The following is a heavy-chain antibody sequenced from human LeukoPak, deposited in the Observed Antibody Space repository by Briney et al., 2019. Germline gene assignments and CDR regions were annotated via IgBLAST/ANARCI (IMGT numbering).Heavy chain of an antibody. CDR1: GGSISSYY. Sequence: SETLSLTCTVSGGSISSYYWSWIRQPPGKGLEWIGYIYYSGSTNYNPSLKSRVTISVDTPKNQFSLKLSSVTAAGTAVYYCARAGGGSYYDPGYFDYWGQGTLVTVSS. CDR3: ARAGGGSYYDPGYFDY. CDR2: IYYSGST. D-gene: IGHD1-26*01. J-gene: IGHJ4*02. V-gene: IGHV4-59*01.